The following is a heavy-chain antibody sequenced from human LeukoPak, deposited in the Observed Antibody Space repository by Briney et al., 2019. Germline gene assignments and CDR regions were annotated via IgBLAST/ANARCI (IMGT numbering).Heavy chain of an antibody. CDR2: ISSSSSYI. CDR3: ARDKSGDYSMDY. J-gene: IGHJ4*02. D-gene: IGHD2-21*02. V-gene: IGHV3-21*01. Sequence: PGGSLRLSCAASGFTFSSYSMNWVRQAPGKGLEWVSSISSSSSYIYYADSVKGRFTISRDNAKNSLYLQMNSLRAEDTAVYYCARDKSGDYSMDYWGQGTLVTVSS. CDR1: GFTFSSYS.